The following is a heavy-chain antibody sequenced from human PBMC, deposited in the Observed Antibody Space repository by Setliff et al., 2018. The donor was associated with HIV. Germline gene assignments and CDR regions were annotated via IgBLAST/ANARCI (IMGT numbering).Heavy chain of an antibody. Sequence: GSLRLSCAASGFSFSGAWMSWVRQAPGKGLQWVSTVIGTGGGTYYGDSVKGRFIISRDNSRDTLYLQMSNLRAEDTAIYYCARGRAARAIDWFGPWGQGTLVTVSS. D-gene: IGHD6-25*01. CDR2: VIGTGGGT. V-gene: IGHV3-23*01. CDR1: GFSFSGAW. J-gene: IGHJ5*02. CDR3: ARGRAARAIDWFGP.